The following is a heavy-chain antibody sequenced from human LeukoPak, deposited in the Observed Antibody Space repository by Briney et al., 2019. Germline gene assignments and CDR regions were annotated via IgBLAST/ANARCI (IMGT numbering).Heavy chain of an antibody. CDR3: ASEGLRIIDY. V-gene: IGHV3-30-3*01. D-gene: IGHD2-15*01. CDR2: ISYDGSNK. Sequence: GGSLRLSCAASGFTFSSYAMHWVRQAPGKGLEWVAVISYDGSNKYYADSVKGRFTISRDNSKNTLYLQMNSLRAEDTAVYYCASEGLRIIDYWGQGTLVTVSS. CDR1: GFTFSSYA. J-gene: IGHJ4*02.